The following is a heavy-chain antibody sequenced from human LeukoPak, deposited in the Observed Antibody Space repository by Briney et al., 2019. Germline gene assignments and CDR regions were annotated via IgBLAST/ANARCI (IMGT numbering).Heavy chain of an antibody. J-gene: IGHJ4*02. V-gene: IGHV3-30*18. CDR3: AKADQWLDLDY. CDR1: GFTFSSYG. D-gene: IGHD6-19*01. CDR2: ISYDGGNK. Sequence: GGSLRLSCAASGFTFSSYGMHWVRQAPGKGLEWVAVISYDGGNKYYADSVKGRFTISRDNSKNTLYLQMNSLRAEDTAVYYCAKADQWLDLDYWGQGTLVTVSS.